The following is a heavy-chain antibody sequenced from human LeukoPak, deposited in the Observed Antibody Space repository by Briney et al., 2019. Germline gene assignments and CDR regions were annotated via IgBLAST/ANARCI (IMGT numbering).Heavy chain of an antibody. CDR2: IRSSSSTI. D-gene: IGHD3-10*01. CDR1: GFTFSSYA. V-gene: IGHV3-48*02. Sequence: GGSLRLSCTASGFTFSSYAMNWARQAPGKGLEWVSYIRSSSSTIYYADSVKGRFTISRDNAKNSLYLQMNSLRDEDTAVYYCARAGSHYYGSGSGFYFDYWGQGTLVTVSS. CDR3: ARAGSHYYGSGSGFYFDY. J-gene: IGHJ4*02.